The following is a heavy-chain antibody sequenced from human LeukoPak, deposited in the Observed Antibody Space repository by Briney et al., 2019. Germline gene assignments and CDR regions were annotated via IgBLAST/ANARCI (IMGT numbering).Heavy chain of an antibody. CDR2: ISWSSGSI. D-gene: IGHD4-17*01. CDR3: AKKGYGDYFDY. Sequence: GGSLRLSCAASGFTFDDYAMHWVRQAPGKGLEWVSGISWSSGSIGYADSVKGRFTISRDNAKNSLYLQMNSLRAEDTALYYCAKKGYGDYFDYWGQGTLVTVSS. CDR1: GFTFDDYA. V-gene: IGHV3-9*01. J-gene: IGHJ4*02.